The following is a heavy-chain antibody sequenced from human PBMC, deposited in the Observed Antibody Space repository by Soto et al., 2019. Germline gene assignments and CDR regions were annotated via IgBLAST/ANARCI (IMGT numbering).Heavy chain of an antibody. J-gene: IGHJ3*02. CDR2: ISYDGSNK. CDR1: GFTFSSYG. D-gene: IGHD2-15*01. Sequence: GGSLRLSCAASGFTFSSYGMHWVRQAPGKGLEWVAVISYDGSNKYYADSVKGRFTISRDNSKNTLYLQMNSLRAEDTALYYCAKSLFGGPDIWGQGTMVTVSS. CDR3: AKSLFGGPDI. V-gene: IGHV3-30*18.